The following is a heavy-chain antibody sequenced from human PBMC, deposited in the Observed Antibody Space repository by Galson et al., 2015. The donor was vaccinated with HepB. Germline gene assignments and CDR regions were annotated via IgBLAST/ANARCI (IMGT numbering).Heavy chain of an antibody. J-gene: IGHJ6*02. CDR3: ARDNLGQPYYYYYGMDV. CDR1: GFTFSSYE. Sequence: LRLSCAASGFTFSSYEMNWVRQAPGKGLEWVSYISSSGSTIYYADSVKGRFIISRDNAKNSLYLQMNSLRAEDTAVYYCARDNLGQPYYYYYGMDVWGQGTTVTVSS. CDR2: ISSSGSTI. D-gene: IGHD7-27*01. V-gene: IGHV3-48*03.